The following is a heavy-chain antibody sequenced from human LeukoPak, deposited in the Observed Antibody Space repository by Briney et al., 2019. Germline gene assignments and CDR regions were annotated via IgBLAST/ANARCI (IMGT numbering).Heavy chain of an antibody. CDR2: IYYSGST. D-gene: IGHD3-22*01. V-gene: IGHV4-39*01. CDR1: GGSISSSSYY. J-gene: IGHJ4*02. CDR3: AMYYYDSSGYYYFDY. Sequence: SETLSLTCTVSGGSISSSSYYWGWIRQPPGKGLEWIGSIYYSGSTYYNPSLKSRVTISVDTSKNQFSLKLSSVTAADTAVYYCAMYYYDSSGYYYFDYWGQGTLVTVSP.